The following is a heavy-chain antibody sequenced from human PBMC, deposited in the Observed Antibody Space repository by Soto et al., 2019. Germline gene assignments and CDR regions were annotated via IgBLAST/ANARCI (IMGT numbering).Heavy chain of an antibody. CDR3: ARSKCSGGSCYSTRHWFDP. Sequence: GASVKVSCKASGYTFTSYDINWVRQATGQGLEWMGWMNPNSGNTGYAQKFQGRVTMTRNTSISTAYMELSSLRSEDTAVYYCARSKCSGGSCYSTRHWFDPWGQGTLVTV. D-gene: IGHD2-15*01. V-gene: IGHV1-8*01. CDR1: GYTFTSYD. CDR2: MNPNSGNT. J-gene: IGHJ5*02.